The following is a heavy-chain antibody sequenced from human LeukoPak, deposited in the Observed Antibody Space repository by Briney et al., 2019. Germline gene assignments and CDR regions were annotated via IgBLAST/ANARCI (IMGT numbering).Heavy chain of an antibody. V-gene: IGHV5-51*01. CDR1: GYTFTSSW. CDR3: ARWDYYGSGSYYKKWFDP. CDR2: IYTGDSDT. Sequence: GEPLNISCQGSGYTFTSSWIGWVRQLPGKGLEWMGIIYTGDSDTRYSPSFQGQVTISIDKSISTAYLQWSSLKASDTAMYYCARWDYYGSGSYYKKWFDPWGQGTLVTVSS. D-gene: IGHD3-10*01. J-gene: IGHJ5*02.